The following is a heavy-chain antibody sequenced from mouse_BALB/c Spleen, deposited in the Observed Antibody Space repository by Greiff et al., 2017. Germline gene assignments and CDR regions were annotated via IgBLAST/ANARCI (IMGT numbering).Heavy chain of an antibody. CDR1: GFNIKDTY. CDR3: ALIYYGNRFAY. CDR2: IDPANGNT. V-gene: IGHV14-3*02. Sequence: VQLQQSGAELVKPGASVKLSCTASGFNIKDTYMHWVKQRPEQGLEWIGRIDPANGNTKYDPKFQGKATITADTSSNTAYLQLSSLTSEDTAVYYCALIYYGNRFAYWGQGTLVTVSA. D-gene: IGHD2-1*01. J-gene: IGHJ3*01.